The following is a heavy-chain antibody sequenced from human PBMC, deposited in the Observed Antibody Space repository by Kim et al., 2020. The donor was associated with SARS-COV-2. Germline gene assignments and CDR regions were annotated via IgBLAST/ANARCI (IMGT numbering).Heavy chain of an antibody. CDR1: GFTFSSYG. D-gene: IGHD3-9*01. CDR2: ISYDGSNK. CDR3: AKGGYYDILTGYSDGAFDI. Sequence: GGSLRLSCAASGFTFSSYGMHWVRQAPGKGLEWVAVISYDGSNKYYADSVKGRFTISRDNSKNTLYLQMNSLRAEDTAVYYCAKGGYYDILTGYSDGAFDIWGQGTMVTVSS. J-gene: IGHJ3*02. V-gene: IGHV3-30*18.